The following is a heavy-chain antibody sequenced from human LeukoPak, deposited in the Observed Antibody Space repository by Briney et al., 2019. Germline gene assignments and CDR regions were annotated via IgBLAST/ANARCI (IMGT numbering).Heavy chain of an antibody. J-gene: IGHJ4*02. CDR2: ISHGGST. Sequence: SETLSLTCAVSGSSISSDYYWGWIRQPPGKGLEWIGSISHGGSTYYSPSLKSRLTISVGTSKNQFSLNLSSVTAADTAVYYCAGAPYNFWSTYLDYWGQGTLVTVSS. V-gene: IGHV4-38-2*01. CDR1: GSSISSDYY. D-gene: IGHD3-3*01. CDR3: AGAPYNFWSTYLDY.